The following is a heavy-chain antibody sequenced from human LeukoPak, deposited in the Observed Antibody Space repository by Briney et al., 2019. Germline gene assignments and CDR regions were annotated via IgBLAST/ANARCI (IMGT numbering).Heavy chain of an antibody. V-gene: IGHV4-39*01. Sequence: SETLSLTCTVSGGSISSSSYYWSWIRQPPGKGLEWIGEINHSGSTNYNPSLKSRVTISVDTSKNQFSLKLSSVTAADTAVYYCARLGDYLDYLGQGTLVTVSS. J-gene: IGHJ4*02. CDR3: ARLGDYLDY. CDR2: INHSGST. CDR1: GGSISSSSYY. D-gene: IGHD3-16*01.